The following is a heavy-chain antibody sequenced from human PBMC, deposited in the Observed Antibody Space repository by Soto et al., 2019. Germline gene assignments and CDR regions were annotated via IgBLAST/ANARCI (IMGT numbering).Heavy chain of an antibody. CDR1: GFTFSSYW. V-gene: IGHV3-7*01. Sequence: EVQLLESGGGLVQPGGSLRLSCAASGFTFSSYWMGWVRQAPGKGLEWVANIKEDGSEKYYVDSVKGRFTISRDNAKNSLSLQMNSLRAEDTAVYYCASGTTVTTSDYWGQGTLVTVSS. CDR3: ASGTTVTTSDY. CDR2: IKEDGSEK. J-gene: IGHJ4*02. D-gene: IGHD4-17*01.